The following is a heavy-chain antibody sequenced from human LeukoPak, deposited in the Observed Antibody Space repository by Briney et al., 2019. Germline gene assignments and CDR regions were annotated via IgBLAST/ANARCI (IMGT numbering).Heavy chain of an antibody. Sequence: ASVKVSCKASGYTFTGYYMHWVRQAPGQGLEWMGWINPNSGGTNYAQKFQGRVTMARDTSISTAYMELSRLRSDDTAVYYCARGKQLVRNNWFDPWGQGTLVTVSS. D-gene: IGHD6-13*01. CDR3: ARGKQLVRNNWFDP. J-gene: IGHJ5*02. V-gene: IGHV1-2*02. CDR2: INPNSGGT. CDR1: GYTFTGYY.